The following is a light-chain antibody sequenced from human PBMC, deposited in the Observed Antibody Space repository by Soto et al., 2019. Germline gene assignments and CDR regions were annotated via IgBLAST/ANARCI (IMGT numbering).Light chain of an antibody. CDR1: SGHSSYI. CDR2: LEGSGSY. V-gene: IGLV4-60*02. CDR3: KTWDSNCVV. Sequence: QSVLTQSSSASASLGSSVKLTCTLSSGHSSYIIAWHQQQPGKAPRYLMKLEGSGSYNKGSGVPDRFSGSSSGADRYLTISNLQFEDEADYYCKTWDSNCVVFGGGTKLTVL. J-gene: IGLJ2*01.